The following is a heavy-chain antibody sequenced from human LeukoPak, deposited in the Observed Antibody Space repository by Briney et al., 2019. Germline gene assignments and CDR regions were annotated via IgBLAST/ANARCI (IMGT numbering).Heavy chain of an antibody. J-gene: IGHJ4*02. V-gene: IGHV4-39*01. CDR3: ARRGDGYKSSFDY. CDR2: IYYSGST. D-gene: IGHD5-24*01. Sequence: SGTLSLTCTVSGGSISTSTYYWGWVRQPPGKGLEWIGSIYYSGSTYFNPSLKSRVTISVDTSKNQFSLKLNSVTAADTAVYYCARRGDGYKSSFDYWGQGTQVTVSS. CDR1: GGSISTSTYY.